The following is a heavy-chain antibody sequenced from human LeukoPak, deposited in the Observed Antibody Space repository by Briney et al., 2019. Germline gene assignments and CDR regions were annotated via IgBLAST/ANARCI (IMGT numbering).Heavy chain of an antibody. Sequence: GASVKVSCKASGYTFTGYYMHWVRQAPGQGLEWMGWINPNSGGTNYAQKFQGRVTMTRDTSISTAYMELSRLRSDDTAVYYCARDGVVPAAIVKAILDYWGQGTLVTVSS. V-gene: IGHV1-2*02. CDR2: INPNSGGT. D-gene: IGHD2-2*01. J-gene: IGHJ4*02. CDR1: GYTFTGYY. CDR3: ARDGVVPAAIVKAILDY.